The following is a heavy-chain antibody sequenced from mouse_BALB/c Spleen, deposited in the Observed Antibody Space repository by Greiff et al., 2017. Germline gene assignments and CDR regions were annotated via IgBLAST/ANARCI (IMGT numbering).Heavy chain of an antibody. J-gene: IGHJ4*01. V-gene: IGHV5-6-3*01. Sequence: EVQRVESGGGLVQPGGSLKLSCAASGFTFSSYGMSWVRQTPDKRLELVATINSNGGSTYYPDSVKGRFTISRDNAKNTLYLQMSSLKSEDTAMYYCARDTYGNYYAMDYWGQGTSVTVSS. CDR1: GFTFSSYG. D-gene: IGHD2-1*01. CDR3: ARDTYGNYYAMDY. CDR2: INSNGGST.